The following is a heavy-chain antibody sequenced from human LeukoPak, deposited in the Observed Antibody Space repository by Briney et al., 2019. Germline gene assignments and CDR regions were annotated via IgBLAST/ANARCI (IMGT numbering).Heavy chain of an antibody. CDR2: IWYDGSNK. CDR1: GFTFSSYG. D-gene: IGHD2-2*01. V-gene: IGHV3-33*01. Sequence: GRSLRLSCAASGFTFSSYGMHWVRQAPGKGLEWVAVIWYDGSNKYYADSVKGRFTISRDNSKNTLYLQMNSLRAEGTAVYYCAREGGGDIVVVPAAPTNYGMDVWGQGTTVTVSS. J-gene: IGHJ6*02. CDR3: AREGGGDIVVVPAAPTNYGMDV.